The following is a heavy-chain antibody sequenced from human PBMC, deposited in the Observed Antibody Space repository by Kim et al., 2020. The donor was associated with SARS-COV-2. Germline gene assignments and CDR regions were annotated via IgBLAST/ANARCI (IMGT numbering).Heavy chain of an antibody. Sequence: PMKRRIPTPRDNAKNTLYLPMNSLRAEDTAVYYCARGLFGTHNWFDPWGQGTLVTVSS. V-gene: IGHV3-74*01. CDR3: ARGLFGTHNWFDP. D-gene: IGHD3-3*01. J-gene: IGHJ5*02.